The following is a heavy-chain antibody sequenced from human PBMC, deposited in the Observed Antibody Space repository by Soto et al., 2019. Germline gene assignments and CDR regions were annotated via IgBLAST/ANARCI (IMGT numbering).Heavy chain of an antibody. J-gene: IGHJ4*02. Sequence: QLQLQESGPGLVKPSETLSLTCTVSGGSISSSSYYWGWIRQPPGKGLEWIGSIYYSGSTYYNPSLKSRVTISVDTSKNQFSLKLSSVTAADTAVYYCACSYVLLWFGEFPFDYWGQGTLVTVSS. CDR3: ACSYVLLWFGEFPFDY. CDR1: GGSISSSSYY. V-gene: IGHV4-39*01. CDR2: IYYSGST. D-gene: IGHD3-10*01.